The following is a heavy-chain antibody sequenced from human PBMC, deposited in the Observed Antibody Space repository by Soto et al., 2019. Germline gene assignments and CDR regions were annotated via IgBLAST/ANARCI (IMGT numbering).Heavy chain of an antibody. CDR2: ISAYDGKT. D-gene: IGHD3-3*01. CDR1: GYTFNTYG. J-gene: IGHJ5*02. Sequence: ASVKVSCKTSGYTFNTYGINWVRQAPGEGLELMGWISAYDGKTTYAEKFQGRVTLTTDTSTSTAYMELRSLRSDDTAIYYCARDPHEFWTSYWFDPWGQGTPVTVSS. V-gene: IGHV1-18*01. CDR3: ARDPHEFWTSYWFDP.